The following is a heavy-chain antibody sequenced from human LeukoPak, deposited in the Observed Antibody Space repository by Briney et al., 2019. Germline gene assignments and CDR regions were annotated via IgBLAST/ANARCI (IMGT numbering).Heavy chain of an antibody. CDR2: IYSTGSS. Sequence: SETLSLTCTVSGGSISSGSYYWNWIRQPAGEGLEWIGRIYSTGSSNYNPSPKSRVSISMDTSKNQFSLKLTSATAADTAMYYCAREDYYDTNGYYPFDYWGQGTLVTVSS. D-gene: IGHD3-22*01. V-gene: IGHV4-61*02. CDR3: AREDYYDTNGYYPFDY. J-gene: IGHJ4*02. CDR1: GGSISSGSYY.